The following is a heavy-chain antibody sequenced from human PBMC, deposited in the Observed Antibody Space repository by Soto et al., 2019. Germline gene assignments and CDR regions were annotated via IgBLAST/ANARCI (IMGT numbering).Heavy chain of an antibody. V-gene: IGHV4-38-2*02. CDR2: IYHSGNT. CDR1: DHSISSGYY. Sequence: ASETLSLTCSVSDHSISSGYYWGWLRQPPWRGREWIGNIYHSGNTYYNPSLKSRVTISLDTSKNQFSLRLNSVTAADTAVYYCARGANIMATSNDPFDVWGQGTMVSVSS. J-gene: IGHJ3*01. D-gene: IGHD5-12*01. CDR3: ARGANIMATSNDPFDV.